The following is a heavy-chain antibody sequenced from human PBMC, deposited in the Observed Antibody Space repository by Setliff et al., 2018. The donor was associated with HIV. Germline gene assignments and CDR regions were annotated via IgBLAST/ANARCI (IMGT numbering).Heavy chain of an antibody. D-gene: IGHD3-10*01. CDR2: ISATGTI. V-gene: IGHV4-4*07. CDR3: ARVGASGVASSMDYHYYMDV. J-gene: IGHJ6*03. CDR1: GGSINTDY. Sequence: PSETLSLTCTVSGGSINTDYWSWIRQPAGKGLEFLGRISATGTINYNPSLESRVTMSVDTSRTQFSLKLRSVTAADTAVYYCARVGASGVASSMDYHYYMDVWGKGTSVTVSS.